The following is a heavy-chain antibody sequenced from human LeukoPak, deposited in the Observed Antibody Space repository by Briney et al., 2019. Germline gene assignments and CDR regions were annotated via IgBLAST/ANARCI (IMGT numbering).Heavy chain of an antibody. Sequence: GGSLRLSCAASGFIFSSYAMNWVRQAPGKGLEWVSVISGSGGRTYYADSVKGRFTISRDDSKNTLYLQMNSLRAEDTAVYYCAKARDGYNSPFDYWGQGTLVTVSS. CDR1: GFIFSSYA. CDR3: AKARDGYNSPFDY. D-gene: IGHD5-24*01. CDR2: ISGSGGRT. V-gene: IGHV3-23*01. J-gene: IGHJ4*02.